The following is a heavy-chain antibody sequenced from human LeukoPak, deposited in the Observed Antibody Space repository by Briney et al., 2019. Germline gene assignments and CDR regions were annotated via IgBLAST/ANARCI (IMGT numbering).Heavy chain of an antibody. CDR1: GFTFDDYV. CDR2: VYSSGST. J-gene: IGHJ6*02. V-gene: IGHV4-59*01. CDR3: TRDRRYCDDSGGYSPSYCYGMDV. D-gene: IGHD3-22*01. Sequence: LRLSCAASGFTFDDYVMHWVRQSPGTGLEWIGYVYSSGSTKYNPSLESRVTISVDTSKNQFSLRLSSVTAADTAVYYCTRDRRYCDDSGGYSPSYCYGMDVWGQGTTVTVSS.